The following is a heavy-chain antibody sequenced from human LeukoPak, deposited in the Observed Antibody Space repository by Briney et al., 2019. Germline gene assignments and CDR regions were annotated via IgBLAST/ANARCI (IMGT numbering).Heavy chain of an antibody. CDR2: IKQEGSAT. V-gene: IGHV3-7*01. Sequence: QPGGSLRLSCAASGFTFSSYWMSWVRQAPGKGREWVANIKQEGSATYYVASVKGRFTISRDNAKNSLYLQVNSLRAEDTAVYYCARLGYCSSTSCYDNDAFDIWGQGTMVTVSS. CDR1: GFTFSSYW. J-gene: IGHJ3*02. CDR3: ARLGYCSSTSCYDNDAFDI. D-gene: IGHD2-2*03.